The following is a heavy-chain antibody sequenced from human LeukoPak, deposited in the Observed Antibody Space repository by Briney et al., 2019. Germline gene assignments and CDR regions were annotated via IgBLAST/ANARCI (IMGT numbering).Heavy chain of an antibody. Sequence: SETLSLTCTVSGGSISSGDYYWSWIRQPPGKGLEWIGYIYYSGSTYYNPSLKSRVTISVDTSKNQFSLKLSSVTAADTAVYYCARAYYDSSGYYNWFDPWGQGTLVTVSS. CDR1: GGSISSGDYY. V-gene: IGHV4-30-4*01. D-gene: IGHD3-22*01. CDR3: ARAYYDSSGYYNWFDP. J-gene: IGHJ5*02. CDR2: IYYSGST.